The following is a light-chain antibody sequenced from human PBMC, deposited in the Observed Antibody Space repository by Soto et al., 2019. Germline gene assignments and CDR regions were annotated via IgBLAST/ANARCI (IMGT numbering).Light chain of an antibody. J-gene: IGLJ2*01. CDR3: AAWDDSLNGPV. CDR2: SNN. CDR1: SSNIRSYI. Sequence: QSVLTQSPSASGAPGQRVTVSCSGSSSNIRSYIVSWYQQLPGSAPKLLIYSNNQRPSGVPDRFSGSKSGTSASLAISGLQSDDEADYYCAAWDDSLNGPVFGGGTKLTVL. V-gene: IGLV1-44*01.